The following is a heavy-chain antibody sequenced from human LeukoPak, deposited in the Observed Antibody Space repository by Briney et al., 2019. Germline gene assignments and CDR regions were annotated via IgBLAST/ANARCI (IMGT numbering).Heavy chain of an antibody. V-gene: IGHV4-39*07. D-gene: IGHD3-10*01. CDR3: ARVWFGELMTFDY. J-gene: IGHJ4*02. CDR1: GGSISSSSYY. Sequence: SSETLSLTCTVSGGSISSSSYYWGWIRQPPGKGLEWIGSIYYSGSTYYNPSLKSRVTISVDTSKNQFSLKLSSVTAADTAVYYCARVWFGELMTFDYWGQGTLVTVSS. CDR2: IYYSGST.